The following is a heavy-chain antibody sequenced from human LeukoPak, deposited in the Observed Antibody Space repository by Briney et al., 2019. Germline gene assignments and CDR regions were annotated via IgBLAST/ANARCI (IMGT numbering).Heavy chain of an antibody. V-gene: IGHV1-8*01. CDR3: AREGAYDSWWCDP. CDR2: MNPNSGNR. Sequence: ASVKVSCKASGYTFTSYDINWVREATGQGLEWMGWMNPNSGNRGYAQKFQGSVTMTRNTSISTAYKELSSLRSEDTAVYYCAREGAYDSWWCDPWGQGTLVTVSS. J-gene: IGHJ5*02. CDR1: GYTFTSYD. D-gene: IGHD5-12*01.